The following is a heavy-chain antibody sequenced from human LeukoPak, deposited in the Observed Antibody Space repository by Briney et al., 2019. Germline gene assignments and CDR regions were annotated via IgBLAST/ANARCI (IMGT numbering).Heavy chain of an antibody. J-gene: IGHJ6*03. CDR3: ARLHTVTTGYYYYYMDV. Sequence: GGSLRLSCAASGFTFSDYYMSWIRQAPGKGLEWVSYIIISGSTIYYADSVKGRFTISRDNAKNSMYLQMNSLRAEDTAVYYCARLHTVTTGYYYYYMDVWGKGTTVTVSS. CDR1: GFTFSDYY. D-gene: IGHD4-17*01. CDR2: IIISGSTI. V-gene: IGHV3-11*04.